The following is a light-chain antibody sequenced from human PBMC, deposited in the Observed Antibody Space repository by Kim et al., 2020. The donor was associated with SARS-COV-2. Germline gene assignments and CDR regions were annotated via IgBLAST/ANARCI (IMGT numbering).Light chain of an antibody. CDR1: QSVDSY. CDR3: QQRSNWPGT. J-gene: IGKJ5*01. CDR2: DAS. V-gene: IGKV3-11*01. Sequence: LSPGKRATLSCRASQSVDSYLAWSKQKPGQAPRLLIFDASNRATGTPARFSGSGSGTDFTLIISSLEPEDFAVYYCQQRSNWPGTFGQGTRLEIK.